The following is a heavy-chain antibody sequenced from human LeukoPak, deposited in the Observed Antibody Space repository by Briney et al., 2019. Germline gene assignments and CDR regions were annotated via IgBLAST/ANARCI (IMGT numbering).Heavy chain of an antibody. CDR2: ISYDGSDK. CDR3: AITGGDSSGYIDY. CDR1: GFTFSNYC. V-gene: IGHV3-30*03. J-gene: IGHJ4*02. Sequence: GRSLRLSCAASGFTFSNYCVHWVRQAPGKGLEWVAVISYDGSDKPYADSVKGRFTISRDNYKNTLYLQMDSLKTEDTAMYYCAITGGDSSGYIDYWGQGTLVTVSS. D-gene: IGHD3-22*01.